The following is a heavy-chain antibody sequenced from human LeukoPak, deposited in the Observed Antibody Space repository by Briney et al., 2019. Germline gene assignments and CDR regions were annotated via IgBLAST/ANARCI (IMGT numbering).Heavy chain of an antibody. D-gene: IGHD5-12*01. CDR2: IYPANSDT. CDR3: ARQGLSGYGALDSFDF. J-gene: IGHJ4*02. CDR1: GYSFSSYW. Sequence: GQSLKISCEGSGYSFSSYWVAWVRQTPGKGLEWMGSIYPANSDTRYGPSIQGQVTISADKSITTAYLQWTSLQASDTAIYYCARQGLSGYGALDSFDFWGQGTLVTVTS. V-gene: IGHV5-51*01.